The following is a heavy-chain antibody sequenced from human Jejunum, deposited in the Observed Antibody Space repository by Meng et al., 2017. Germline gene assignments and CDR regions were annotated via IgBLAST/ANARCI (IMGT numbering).Heavy chain of an antibody. J-gene: IGHJ4*02. CDR2: IYYSGGT. CDR1: GGSVSSAAYY. CDR3: AHSSSSSSFGFDY. D-gene: IGHD6-6*01. Sequence: PVEEGGHGLVRPAETPSLTCTVAGGSVSSAAYYWNWIRQPQGKGLEWMGYIYYSGGTTYSPSLNSRVTISIDTAKNRVSLKVSSVTAADTAVYYCAHSSSSSSFGFDYWGQGTLVTVSS. V-gene: IGHV4-61*08.